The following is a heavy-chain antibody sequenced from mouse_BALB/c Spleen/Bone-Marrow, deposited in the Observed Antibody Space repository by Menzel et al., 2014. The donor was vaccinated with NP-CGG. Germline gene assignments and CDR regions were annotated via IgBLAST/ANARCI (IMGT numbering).Heavy chain of an antibody. CDR2: ISYDGSN. D-gene: IGHD2-4*01. J-gene: IGHJ4*01. Sequence: ESGPGLVKPSQSLSLTCSVTGYSITGGYFWNWIRQFPGNKLEWMGYISYDGSNNYNPSLKNRISIIRDTSRNQFFLKLNSVTTEDTAEYFCTEALMIVTGPMDYWGQGTSVTVSS. CDR1: GYSITGGYF. CDR3: TEALMIVTGPMDY. V-gene: IGHV3-6*02.